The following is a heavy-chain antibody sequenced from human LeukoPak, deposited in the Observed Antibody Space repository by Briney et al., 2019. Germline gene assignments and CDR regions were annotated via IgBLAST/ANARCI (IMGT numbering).Heavy chain of an antibody. J-gene: IGHJ4*02. D-gene: IGHD3-10*01. CDR1: GFTFSSYA. CDR2: ISGSGGST. CDR3: AKDADLPLRYGSGFFDY. V-gene: IGHV3-23*01. Sequence: GGSLRLSCAASGFTFSSYAMSWVRQAPGKGLEWVSAISGSGGSTYYADSVKGRFTISRDNSKNTLYLQMNSLRAEDTAVYYCAKDADLPLRYGSGFFDYWGQGTLVTVSS.